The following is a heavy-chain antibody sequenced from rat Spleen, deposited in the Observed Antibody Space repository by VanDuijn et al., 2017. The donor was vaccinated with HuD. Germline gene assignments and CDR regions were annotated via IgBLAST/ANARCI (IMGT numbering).Heavy chain of an antibody. D-gene: IGHD1-11*01. CDR3: TRSWGGYSRDYFDY. CDR2: VRFNGDT. CDR1: GFSLTSYN. Sequence: QVQLKESGPGLVQPSQTLSLTCTVSGFSLTSYNVHWVRQPPGKGLEWMGRVRFNGDTSYNSALKSRLSISRDTSKSQVFLKMSSLQTEDTAIYYCTRSWGGYSRDYFDYWGQGVMVTVSS. J-gene: IGHJ2*01. V-gene: IGHV2-63*01.